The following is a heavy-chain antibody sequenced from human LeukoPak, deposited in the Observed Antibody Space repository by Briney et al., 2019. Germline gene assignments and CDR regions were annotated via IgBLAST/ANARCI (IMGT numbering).Heavy chain of an antibody. D-gene: IGHD3-10*01. V-gene: IGHV1-2*02. CDR1: GFTFTGYY. CDR2: INPNSGGT. CDR3: ARDLEGYHYGSGNYPQ. J-gene: IGHJ4*02. Sequence: ASVKVSCKASGFTFTGYYIHWLRQAPGQGLEWMGFINPNSGGTNYAQKFQGRVTMTRDTSISTAYMELSSLTSDDTAVYYCARDLEGYHYGSGNYPQWGQGTLITVSS.